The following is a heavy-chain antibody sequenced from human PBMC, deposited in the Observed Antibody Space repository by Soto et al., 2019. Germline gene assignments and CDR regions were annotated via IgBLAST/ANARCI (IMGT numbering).Heavy chain of an antibody. J-gene: IGHJ5*02. D-gene: IGHD3-3*01. V-gene: IGHV4-4*02. Sequence: SETLSLTCAVSGGSISSSNWWSWVRQPPGKGLEWIGEIYHSGSTNYNLSLKSRVTISVDKSKNQFSLKLSSVTAADTAVYYCARGGITIFGVVFDPWGQGTLVTVSS. CDR1: GGSISSSNW. CDR3: ARGGITIFGVVFDP. CDR2: IYHSGST.